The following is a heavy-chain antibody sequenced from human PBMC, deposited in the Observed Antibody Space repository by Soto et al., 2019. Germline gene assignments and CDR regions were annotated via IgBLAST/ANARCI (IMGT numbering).Heavy chain of an antibody. CDR3: ARGDYFDRRFDY. CDR2: IKQDESEK. D-gene: IGHD3-22*01. J-gene: IGHJ4*02. Sequence: GGSLRLSCATSGFSFSSYWMSWVRQPPGKGLEWVATIKQDESEKYYVDSVKGRFTVSRDNAKDSLYLQMNTLRAEDTAVYYCARGDYFDRRFDYWGQGALAPVYS. V-gene: IGHV3-7*03. CDR1: GFSFSSYW.